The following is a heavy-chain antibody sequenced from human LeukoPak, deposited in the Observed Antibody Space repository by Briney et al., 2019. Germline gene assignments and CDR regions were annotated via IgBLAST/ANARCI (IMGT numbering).Heavy chain of an antibody. Sequence: PGGSLRLSCAASGVTVSGSYMSWVGQAPGKWLEWVSVIYTSGDTYYADSVKGRFTISGDSSKNTLYLQMNTLRTEDTAVYYCVRVRYSGSWFPVPNFDCWGQGTLVTVSS. CDR3: VRVRYSGSWFPVPNFDC. CDR1: GVTVSGSY. D-gene: IGHD1-26*01. V-gene: IGHV3-66*01. CDR2: IYTSGDT. J-gene: IGHJ4*02.